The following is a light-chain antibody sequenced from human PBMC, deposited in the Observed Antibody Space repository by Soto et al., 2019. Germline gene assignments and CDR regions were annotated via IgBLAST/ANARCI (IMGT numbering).Light chain of an antibody. J-gene: IGKJ2*01. CDR1: QSVSSSY. Sequence: EIVLTQSPGTLSLSPGERATLSCRASQSVSSSYLAWYQQKPGQAPRLLIYGASSRATGIPDRFSGSGSGTYFTLTISRLEPEDFAVYYCQQYGSPSTFGQGTKLEIK. V-gene: IGKV3-20*01. CDR3: QQYGSPST. CDR2: GAS.